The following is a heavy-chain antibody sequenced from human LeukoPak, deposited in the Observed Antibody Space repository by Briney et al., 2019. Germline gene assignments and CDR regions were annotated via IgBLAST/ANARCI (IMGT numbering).Heavy chain of an antibody. J-gene: IGHJ4*02. CDR1: GFTVSSNY. V-gene: IGHV3-53*01. CDR2: IYSGGYT. CDR3: ARCRAFGHFDY. Sequence: AGSLRLSCAASGFTVSSNYMSWVRQAPGKGLEWVSVIYSGGYTYYADSPKGRFTISRDNSKDTLYLQLNSLRAEDTAVYYCARCRAFGHFDYWGEGGLVTVSS. D-gene: IGHD3-10*01.